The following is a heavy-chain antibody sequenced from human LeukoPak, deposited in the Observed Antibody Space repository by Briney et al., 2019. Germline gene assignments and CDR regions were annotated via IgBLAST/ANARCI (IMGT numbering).Heavy chain of an antibody. CDR3: ASRYFCSSTSCYTFDY. V-gene: IGHV4-34*01. Sequence: PGGSLRLSCAASGFTFSSYAMSWIRQSPGKGLEWIGEINHSGSTNYNPSLKSRVTISVDTSKNQFSLKLNSVTAADTAVYYCASRYFCSSTSCYTFDYWGQGTLVTVSS. CDR1: GFTFSSYA. CDR2: INHSGST. J-gene: IGHJ4*02. D-gene: IGHD2-2*02.